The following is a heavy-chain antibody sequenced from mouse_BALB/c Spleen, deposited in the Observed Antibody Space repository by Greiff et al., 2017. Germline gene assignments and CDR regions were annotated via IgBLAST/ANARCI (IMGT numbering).Heavy chain of an antibody. D-gene: IGHD2-12*01. V-gene: IGHV1S56*01. J-gene: IGHJ3*01. CDR1: GYTFTSYY. Sequence: QVQLQQSGPELVKPGASVKMSCKASGYTFTSYYIHWVKQRPGQGLEWIGWIYPGDGSTKYNEKFKGKTTLTADKSSSTAYMLLSSLTSEDSAIYFCARGGSRQEFAYWGQGTLVTVSA. CDR2: IYPGDGST. CDR3: ARGGSRQEFAY.